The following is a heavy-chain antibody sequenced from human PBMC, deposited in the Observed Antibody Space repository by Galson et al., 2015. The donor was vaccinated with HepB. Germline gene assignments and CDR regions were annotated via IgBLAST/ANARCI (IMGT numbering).Heavy chain of an antibody. CDR3: ATEPGHYDSSGPPLVHDY. V-gene: IGHV3-30*03. Sequence: SLRLSCAASGFTFSSYGMHWVRQAPGKGLEWVAVISYDGSNKYYADSVKGRFTISRDNSKNTLYLQMNSLRAEDTAVYYCATEPGHYDSSGPPLVHDYWGQGTLVTVSS. J-gene: IGHJ4*02. CDR2: ISYDGSNK. CDR1: GFTFSSYG. D-gene: IGHD3-22*01.